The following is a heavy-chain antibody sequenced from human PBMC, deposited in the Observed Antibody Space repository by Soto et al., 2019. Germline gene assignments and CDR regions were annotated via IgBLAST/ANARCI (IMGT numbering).Heavy chain of an antibody. D-gene: IGHD2-15*01. J-gene: IGHJ6*02. CDR1: GGTFSSYA. CDR2: IIPIFGTA. V-gene: IGHV1-69*13. CDR3: ARVRRCSGGSCQGYYYYGMDV. Sequence: ASVKVSCKASGGTFSSYAISWVRQAPGQGLEWMGGIIPIFGTANYAQKFQGRVTITADESTSTAYMELSSLRSEDTAVYYCARVRRCSGGSCQGYYYYGMDVWGQGTTVTVSS.